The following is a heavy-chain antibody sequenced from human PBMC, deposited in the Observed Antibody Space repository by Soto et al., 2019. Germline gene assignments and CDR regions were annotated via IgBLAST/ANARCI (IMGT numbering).Heavy chain of an antibody. V-gene: IGHV3-21*01. CDR1: GFTFSNYS. CDR3: ARGVATLPDWYVDL. CDR2: ISSSSSYL. J-gene: IGHJ2*01. D-gene: IGHD5-12*01. Sequence: EVQLVESGGGLVKPGGSLRLSCAASGFTFSNYSMNWVRQAPGKGLEWVSCISSSSSYLYYSDSVRGPFTISGENAKNSLSLQINSLRAEDTAVYYCARGVATLPDWYVDLRGRGTLLTVSS.